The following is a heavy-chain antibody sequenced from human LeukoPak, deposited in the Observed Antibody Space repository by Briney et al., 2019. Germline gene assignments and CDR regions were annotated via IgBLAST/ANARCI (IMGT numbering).Heavy chain of an antibody. V-gene: IGHV4-59*08. J-gene: IGHJ5*02. D-gene: IGHD3-3*01. Sequence: SETLSLTCTVSGGSISSYYWSWIRQPPGKGLEWIGYIYYSGSTNYNPSLKSRVTISVDTSKNQFSLKLSSVTAADTAVYYCARTYDFWSADLNWFDPWGQGTLVTVSS. CDR3: ARTYDFWSADLNWFDP. CDR1: GGSISSYY. CDR2: IYYSGST.